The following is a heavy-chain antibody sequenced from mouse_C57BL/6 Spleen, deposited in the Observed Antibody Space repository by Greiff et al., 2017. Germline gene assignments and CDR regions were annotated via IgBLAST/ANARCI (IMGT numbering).Heavy chain of an antibody. D-gene: IGHD2-1*01. Sequence: QVQLQQSGAELVMPGASVKLSCKASGYTFTSYWMHWVKPRPGQGLEWIGEIDPSDSYTNYNQKFKGKSTLTVDKSSSTAYMQLSSLTSEDSAVYYCARPFFYYGHQAWFAYWGQGTLVTVSA. CDR3: ARPFFYYGHQAWFAY. CDR2: IDPSDSYT. CDR1: GYTFTSYW. V-gene: IGHV1-69*01. J-gene: IGHJ3*01.